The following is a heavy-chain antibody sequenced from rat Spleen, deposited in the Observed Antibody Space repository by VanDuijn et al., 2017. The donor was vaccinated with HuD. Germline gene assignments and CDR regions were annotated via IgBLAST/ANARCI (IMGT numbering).Heavy chain of an antibody. CDR1: GYSITRNY. Sequence: EVQLQESGPGLVKPSQSPSLTCSVPGYSITRNYWGWIRKFPGNKMEWIGQISYRGNTSYNPSLKSRISITRDTSKNKFFLQLNSVTTEDTATYYCARAYHDGRGYVMDAWGQGASVTVSS. D-gene: IGHD1-12*02. J-gene: IGHJ4*01. V-gene: IGHV3-1*01. CDR3: ARAYHDGRGYVMDA. CDR2: ISYRGNT.